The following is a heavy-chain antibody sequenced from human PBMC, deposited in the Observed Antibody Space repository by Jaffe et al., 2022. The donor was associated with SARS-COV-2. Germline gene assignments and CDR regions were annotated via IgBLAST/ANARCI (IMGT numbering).Heavy chain of an antibody. D-gene: IGHD5-18*01. V-gene: IGHV3-23*01. J-gene: IGHJ4*02. CDR2: ISANGGYT. Sequence: EVQLLESGGSVIQPGGSLRLTCVASGFTFNSYAMSWVRLTPGKGLEWVSSISANGGYTNYADSVRGRFTISRDNSKNTQFLQMSSLRAEDTAVYYCAKRVTYSSGYFDYWGQGTLVTVSS. CDR1: GFTFNSYA. CDR3: AKRVTYSSGYFDY.